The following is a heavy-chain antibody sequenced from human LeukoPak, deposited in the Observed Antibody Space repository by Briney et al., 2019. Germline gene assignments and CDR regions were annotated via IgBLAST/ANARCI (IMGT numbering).Heavy chain of an antibody. V-gene: IGHV3-11*01. CDR1: GFTFSDYY. CDR3: AKSSGPGGHYYYGMDV. J-gene: IGHJ6*02. CDR2: ISSSGSTI. Sequence: PGGSLRLSCAASGFTFSDYYMSWIRQAPGKGLEWVSYISSSGSTIYYADSVKGRFTISRDNAKNSLYLQMNSLRAEDTAVYYCAKSSGPGGHYYYGMDVWGQGTTVTVSS. D-gene: IGHD3-22*01.